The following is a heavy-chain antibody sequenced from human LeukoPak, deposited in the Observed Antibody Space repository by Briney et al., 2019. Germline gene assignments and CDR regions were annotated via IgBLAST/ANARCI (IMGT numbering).Heavy chain of an antibody. Sequence: ASVKVSCKASVYTFTSYGISWVRQAPGQGLEWMGWISAYNGNTNYAQKLQGRVTMTTDTSTSTAYMELRSLRSDDTAVYYCARSDSSGYYYVGPWDYWGQGTLVTVSS. CDR2: ISAYNGNT. CDR1: VYTFTSYG. CDR3: ARSDSSGYYYVGPWDY. V-gene: IGHV1-18*01. J-gene: IGHJ4*02. D-gene: IGHD3-22*01.